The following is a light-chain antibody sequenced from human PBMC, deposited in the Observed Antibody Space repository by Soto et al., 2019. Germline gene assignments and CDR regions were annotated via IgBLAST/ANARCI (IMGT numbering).Light chain of an antibody. V-gene: IGLV2-23*02. J-gene: IGLJ2*01. Sequence: QSVLTQPASVSGSPGQSITISCTGTSTDPATYDLVSWYQQHPGKAPQLIIYEVAKRPSGVSARFSGSQSGDTASLTISGLQAADEAYYYCCSRLFGGGTNVTVL. CDR1: STDPATYDL. CDR2: EVA. CDR3: CSRL.